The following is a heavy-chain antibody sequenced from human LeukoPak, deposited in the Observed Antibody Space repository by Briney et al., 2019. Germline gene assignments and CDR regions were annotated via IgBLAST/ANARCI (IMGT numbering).Heavy chain of an antibody. J-gene: IGHJ4*02. CDR3: ASRKLMTTVTTAFDY. CDR1: GYTFTSYY. CDR2: INPSGGST. Sequence: ASVKVSCKASGYTFTSYYMHWVRQAPGQGLEWMGIINPSGGSTSYAQKFQGRVTITRDTSASTAYMELSSLRSEDTAVYYCASRKLMTTVTTAFDYWGQGTLVTVSS. D-gene: IGHD4-17*01. V-gene: IGHV1-46*01.